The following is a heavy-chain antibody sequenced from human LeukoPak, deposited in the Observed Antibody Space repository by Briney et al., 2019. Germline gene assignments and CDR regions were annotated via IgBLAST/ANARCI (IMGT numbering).Heavy chain of an antibody. D-gene: IGHD2-21*01. V-gene: IGHV3-23*01. CDR2: ICVIGDSR. J-gene: IGHJ4*02. CDR3: ARAPVTSCRGVYCYPIDY. CDR1: VYTFSSYA. Sequence: GGAVRLSCVASVYTFSSYAVSCVREALGKGLGWVSSICVIGDSRNYADSEKARFTISRDNSKSTLYLEMNSLRAEDAAVYYCARAPVTSCRGVYCYPIDYWGQGTLVTVPS.